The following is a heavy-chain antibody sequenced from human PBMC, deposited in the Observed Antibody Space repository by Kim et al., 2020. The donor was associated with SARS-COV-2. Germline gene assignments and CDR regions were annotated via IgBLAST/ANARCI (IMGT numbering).Heavy chain of an antibody. CDR3: AKDYYDSSGYLIGNY. CDR1: GFTFSSYA. J-gene: IGHJ4*01. Sequence: GGSLRLSCAASGFTFSSYAMSWVRQAPGKGLEWVSAISGSGGSTYYADSVKGRFTISRDNSKNTLYLQMNSLRAEDTAVYYCAKDYYDSSGYLIGNYWGQGTLVTVSS. D-gene: IGHD3-22*01. CDR2: ISGSGGST. V-gene: IGHV3-23*01.